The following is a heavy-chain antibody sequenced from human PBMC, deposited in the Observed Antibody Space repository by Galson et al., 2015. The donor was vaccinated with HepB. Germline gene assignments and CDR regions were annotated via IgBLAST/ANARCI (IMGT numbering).Heavy chain of an antibody. Sequence: SVKVSCKASGYTFTSYDINWVRQATGQGLEWMGWMNPNSGNTGYAQKFQGRVTMTRNTSISTAYMELSSLRSEDTAVYYCARGLGVSHALKGWGQGTLVTVSS. J-gene: IGHJ4*02. D-gene: IGHD3-16*01. V-gene: IGHV1-8*01. CDR1: GYTFTSYD. CDR2: MNPNSGNT. CDR3: ARGLGVSHALKG.